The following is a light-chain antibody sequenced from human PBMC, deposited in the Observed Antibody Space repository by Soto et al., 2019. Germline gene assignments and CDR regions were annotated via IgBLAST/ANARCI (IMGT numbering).Light chain of an antibody. CDR3: QQYKSGPRT. CDR2: GVS. J-gene: IGKJ1*01. CDR1: QGVNNF. Sequence: EIVLTQSPATLSLSPGERATLSCRASQGVNNFLAWYQQKPGQAPRLLIYGVSNRATDIPARFSGSGSGTEFTLTIDNVQSEDVAVYYCQQYKSGPRTFGQGTKVEI. V-gene: IGKV3D-15*01.